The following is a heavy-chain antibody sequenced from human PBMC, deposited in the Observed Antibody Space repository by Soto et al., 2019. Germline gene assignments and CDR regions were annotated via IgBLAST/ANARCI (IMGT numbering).Heavy chain of an antibody. CDR2: ISAYNGNT. CDR1: GYTFTSYG. CDR3: APALTYYYDSSGSY. J-gene: IGHJ4*02. D-gene: IGHD3-22*01. V-gene: IGHV1-18*01. Sequence: QVQLVQSGAEVKKPGASVKVSCKASGYTFTSYGITWVRQAPGQGLEWMGWISAYNGNTNYAQKLQGRVTMTTDTSTSTAYMELRSMRSDDTAVYYCAPALTYYYDSSGSYWGQGTLVTVSS.